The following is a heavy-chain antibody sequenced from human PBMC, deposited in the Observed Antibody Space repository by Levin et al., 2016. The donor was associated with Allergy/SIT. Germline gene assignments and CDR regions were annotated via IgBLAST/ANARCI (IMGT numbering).Heavy chain of an antibody. CDR3: ARKGIGDYVWGSPGDDWYFDL. D-gene: IGHD3-16*01. CDR2: IYYSGST. CDR1: GGSFSGYY. V-gene: IGHV4-59*01. Sequence: SETLSLTCAVYGGSFSGYYWSWIRQPPGKGLEWIGYIYYSGSTNYNPSLKSRVTISVDTSKNQFSLKLSSVTAADTAVYYCARKGIGDYVWGSPGDDWYFDLWGRGTLVTVSS. J-gene: IGHJ2*01.